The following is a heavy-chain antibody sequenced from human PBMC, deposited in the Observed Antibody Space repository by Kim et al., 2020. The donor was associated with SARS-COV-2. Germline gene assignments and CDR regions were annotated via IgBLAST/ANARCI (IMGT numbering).Heavy chain of an antibody. CDR3: ARDSGYIDF. J-gene: IGHJ4*02. D-gene: IGHD6-19*01. Sequence: TYHPTLKSRVTMSVDTSNNHFSLNLYSVTAADTAVYFCARDSGYIDFWGQGTLVTVSS. V-gene: IGHV4-4*07.